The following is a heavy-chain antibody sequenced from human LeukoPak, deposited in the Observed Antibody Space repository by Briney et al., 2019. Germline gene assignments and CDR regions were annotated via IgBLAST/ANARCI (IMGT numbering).Heavy chain of an antibody. CDR2: INHSGST. V-gene: IGHV4-34*01. CDR1: GGSFSGYY. D-gene: IGHD6-13*01. CDR3: VRGVYIAAAQYAY. J-gene: IGHJ4*02. Sequence: PSETLSLTCAVYGGSFSGYYWSWIRQPPGKGLEWNGEINHSGSTNYNPSLKSRVTISVDTSKNQFSLKLSSVTAADTAVYYCVRGVYIAAAQYAYWGQGTLVTVSS.